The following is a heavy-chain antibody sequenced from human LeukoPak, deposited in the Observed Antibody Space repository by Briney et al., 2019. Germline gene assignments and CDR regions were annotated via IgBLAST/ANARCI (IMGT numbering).Heavy chain of an antibody. V-gene: IGHV1-24*01. CDR1: GYTLTELS. CDR2: SYPEDGET. J-gene: IGHJ4*02. D-gene: IGHD3-22*01. Sequence: ASVTVSCKVSGYTLTELSMHWVRQAPGKGLEWMGGSYPEDGETIYAQKFQGRVTMTEDTSTDTAYMELSSLRSEDTAVYYCATDLRLDSSGYYFDYWGQGTLVTVSS. CDR3: ATDLRLDSSGYYFDY.